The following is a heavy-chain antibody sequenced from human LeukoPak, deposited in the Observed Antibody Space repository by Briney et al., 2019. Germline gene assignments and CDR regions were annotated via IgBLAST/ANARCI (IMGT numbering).Heavy chain of an antibody. V-gene: IGHV1-24*01. CDR3: ATYYYDSTDPKTIDY. J-gene: IGHJ4*02. Sequence: ASVKVSCKVSGYTLTELSMHWVRQAPGKGLEWMGGSDPEDGETIYAQKFQGRVTMTEDTSTDTAYMELSSLRSEDTAVYYCATYYYDSTDPKTIDYWGQGTLVTVSS. CDR2: SDPEDGET. CDR1: GYTLTELS. D-gene: IGHD3-22*01.